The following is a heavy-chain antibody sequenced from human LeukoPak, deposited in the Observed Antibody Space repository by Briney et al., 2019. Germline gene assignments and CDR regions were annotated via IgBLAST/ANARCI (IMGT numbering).Heavy chain of an antibody. CDR3: AKDFVYDSSGYYGGGYFDY. J-gene: IGHJ4*02. D-gene: IGHD3-22*01. Sequence: GGSLRLSCAASGFTFSSYGMHWVRQAPGKGLEWVAFIRYDGSNKYYADSVKGRFTISRDNSNNTLYLQMNSLRAEDTAVYYCAKDFVYDSSGYYGGGYFDYWGQGTLVTVSS. CDR1: GFTFSSYG. V-gene: IGHV3-30*02. CDR2: IRYDGSNK.